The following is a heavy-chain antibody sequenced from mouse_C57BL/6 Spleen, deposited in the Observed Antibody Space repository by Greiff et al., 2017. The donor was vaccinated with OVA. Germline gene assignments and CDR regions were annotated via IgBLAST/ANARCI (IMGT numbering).Heavy chain of an antibody. D-gene: IGHD4-1*01. CDR1: GYTFTSYW. CDR2: IYPGNSDT. CDR3: TGLGRDY. Sequence: EVQLKESGTVLARPGASVKMSCKTSGYTFTSYWMHWVKQRPGQGLEWIGAIYPGNSDTSYNQTFTGKSHLTAFPSASTAYMELSSLTNEDSAVYYCTGLGRDYWGQGTLVTVSA. V-gene: IGHV1-5*01. J-gene: IGHJ3*01.